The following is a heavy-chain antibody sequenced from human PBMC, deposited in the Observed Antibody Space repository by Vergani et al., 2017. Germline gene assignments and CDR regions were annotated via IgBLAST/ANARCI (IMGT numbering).Heavy chain of an antibody. D-gene: IGHD2-15*01. CDR1: GFTFSSYG. CDR3: ARDQLYCSGGSCYSGWFDP. V-gene: IGHV3-33*01. Sequence: QVQLVESGGGVVQPGRSLRLSCAASGFTFSSYGMHWVRQAPGKGLEWVAVIWYDGSNKYYADSVKGRFTISRDNSKNTLYLQMNSLRAEDTAVSYFARDQLYCSGGSCYSGWFDPWGQGTLVTVSS. CDR2: IWYDGSNK. J-gene: IGHJ5*02.